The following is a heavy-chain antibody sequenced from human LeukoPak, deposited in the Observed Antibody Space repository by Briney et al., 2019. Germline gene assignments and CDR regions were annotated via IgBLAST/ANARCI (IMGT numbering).Heavy chain of an antibody. V-gene: IGHV4-61*05. CDR1: GGSMRNTDYY. J-gene: IGHJ4*02. CDR3: ARHESSGYDWSYFDY. D-gene: IGHD3-22*01. CDR2: IYYSGST. Sequence: SETLSLTCTLSGGSMRNTDYYWGWIRQPPGKGLEWIGYIYYSGSTNYNPSLKSRVTISVDTSKNQFPLKLSSVTAADTAVYYCARHESSGYDWSYFDYWGQGTLVTVSS.